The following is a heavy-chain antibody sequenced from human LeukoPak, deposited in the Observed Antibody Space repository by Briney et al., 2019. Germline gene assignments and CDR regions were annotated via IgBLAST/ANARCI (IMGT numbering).Heavy chain of an antibody. J-gene: IGHJ6*03. CDR2: ISYDGSNK. D-gene: IGHD3-16*02. CDR3: AKFSRWELSLAYYYYMDV. Sequence: PGGSLRLSCAASGFTFSSYAMHWVRQAPGKGLEWVAVISYDGSNKYYADSVKGRFTISRDNSKNTLYLQMNSLRAEDTAVYYCAKFSRWELSLAYYYYMDVWGKGTTVTVSS. CDR1: GFTFSSYA. V-gene: IGHV3-30*04.